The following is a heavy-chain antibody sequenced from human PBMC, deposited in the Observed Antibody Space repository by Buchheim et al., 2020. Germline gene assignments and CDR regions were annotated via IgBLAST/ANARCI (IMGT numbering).Heavy chain of an antibody. CDR2: ISSSSSYI. V-gene: IGHV3-21*01. CDR1: GFTFSSYS. CDR3: ARVSAVPAATTGRGLDN. Sequence: EVQLVESGGGLVKPGGSLRLSCAASGFTFSSYSMNWVRQAPGKGLEWVSSISSSSSYIYYADSVKGRFTISRDNAKNSLYLQMTSLRAEDTAVYYCARVSAVPAATTGRGLDNWGQGTL. J-gene: IGHJ4*02. D-gene: IGHD2-2*01.